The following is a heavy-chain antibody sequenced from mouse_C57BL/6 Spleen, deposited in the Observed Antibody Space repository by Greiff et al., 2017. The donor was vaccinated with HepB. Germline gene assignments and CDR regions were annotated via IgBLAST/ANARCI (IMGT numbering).Heavy chain of an antibody. CDR3: ARGRVYYGSSGFAY. D-gene: IGHD1-1*01. V-gene: IGHV1-55*01. CDR2: IYPGSGST. J-gene: IGHJ3*01. Sequence: VQLQQPGAELVKPGASVKMSCKASGYTFTSYWITWVKQRPGQGLEWIGDIYPGSGSTNYNEKFKSKATLTVDTSSSTAYMQLSSLTSEDSAVYYCARGRVYYGSSGFAYWGQGTLVTVSA. CDR1: GYTFTSYW.